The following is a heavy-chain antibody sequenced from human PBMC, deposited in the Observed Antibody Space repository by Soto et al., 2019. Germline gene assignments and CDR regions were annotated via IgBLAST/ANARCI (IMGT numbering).Heavy chain of an antibody. V-gene: IGHV6-1*01. CDR1: GDSVSSNSAA. D-gene: IGHD1-7*01. CDR2: TYYRSRWYN. J-gene: IGHJ6*03. Sequence: SQTLSLTGAISGDSVSSNSAAWNWIRQSPSRGIEWLGRTYYRSRWYNDYAVSVKSRITVNPDTSKNQFSLHLNSVTPEDTAVYYGAGTTSLQWYYIDVWDKGTTDTVS. CDR3: AGTTSLQWYYIDV.